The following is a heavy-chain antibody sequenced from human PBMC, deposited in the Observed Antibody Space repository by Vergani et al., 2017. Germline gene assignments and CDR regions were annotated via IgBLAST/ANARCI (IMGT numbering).Heavy chain of an antibody. CDR2: VSFRGDT. V-gene: IGHV4-59*02. CDR1: GSSVNSYY. Sequence: QVKLQESGPGLVKPSETLSLTCTATGSSVNSYYWSWIRQPPGKGLEWMGYVSFRGDTLYDPSVKGRMTISLNTSRNQFSLYLTSVTAADTAVYYCARYRIYYGAGSPDYWGQGTLVTVSS. CDR3: ARYRIYYGAGSPDY. J-gene: IGHJ4*02. D-gene: IGHD3-10*01.